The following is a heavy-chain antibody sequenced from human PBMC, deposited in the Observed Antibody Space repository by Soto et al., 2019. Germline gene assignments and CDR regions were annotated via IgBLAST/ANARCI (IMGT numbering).Heavy chain of an antibody. CDR2: IYTSGST. CDR3: ARSGTYYYDSSGYYYEFYYFDY. Sequence: SETLSLTCTVSGGSISSYYWSWIRQPAGKGLEWIGRIYTSGSTNYNPSLKSRVTMSVDTSKNQFSLKLSSVTAADTAVYYCARSGTYYYDSSGYYYEFYYFDYWGQGTLVTAPQ. CDR1: GGSISSYY. V-gene: IGHV4-4*07. J-gene: IGHJ4*02. D-gene: IGHD3-22*01.